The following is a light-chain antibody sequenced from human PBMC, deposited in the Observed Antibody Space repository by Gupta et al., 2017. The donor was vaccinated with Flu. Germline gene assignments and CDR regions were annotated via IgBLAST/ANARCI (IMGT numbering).Light chain of an antibody. CDR3: QQYNNLPRT. J-gene: IGKJ3*01. Sequence: DIQMTQSPSPLSASIGDRVTITCQASQDITTYLNWYQHKPGEGPKLLIYDASTLETGVPSRFSGSGSGTNFTFTISSLQPEDFVTYYCQQYNNLPRTFGPGTKVDV. CDR2: DAS. V-gene: IGKV1-33*01. CDR1: QDITTY.